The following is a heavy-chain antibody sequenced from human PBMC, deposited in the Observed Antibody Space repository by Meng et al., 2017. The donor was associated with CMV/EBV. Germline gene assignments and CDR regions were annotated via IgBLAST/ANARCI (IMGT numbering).Heavy chain of an antibody. CDR1: GFTFSNAW. J-gene: IGHJ3*02. CDR2: IKSKTDGGTT. Sequence: GASLKISCAASGFTFSNAWMSWVRQAPGKGLEWVGRIKSKTDGGTTDYAAPVKGRFTISRDDSKNTLYLQMNSLKTEDTAAYYCTTEGGRYPDAFDIWGQGTMVTVSS. V-gene: IGHV3-15*01. CDR3: TTEGGRYPDAFDI. D-gene: IGHD1-26*01.